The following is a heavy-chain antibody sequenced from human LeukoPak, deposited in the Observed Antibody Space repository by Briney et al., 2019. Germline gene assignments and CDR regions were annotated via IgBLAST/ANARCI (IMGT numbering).Heavy chain of an antibody. CDR2: IYTGGDT. CDR3: AKEQKGATDGNVFEY. J-gene: IGHJ4*02. D-gene: IGHD4/OR15-4a*01. CDR1: AGSLSNYY. Sequence: SETLSLTCIVSAGSLSNYYWTCIRQPAGKGLEWIGRIYTGGDTNYNPSLKSRLSMSVDTAKNQFSLKMSSVTAADTAVYYCAKEQKGATDGNVFEYWGQGTLVTVSS. V-gene: IGHV4-4*07.